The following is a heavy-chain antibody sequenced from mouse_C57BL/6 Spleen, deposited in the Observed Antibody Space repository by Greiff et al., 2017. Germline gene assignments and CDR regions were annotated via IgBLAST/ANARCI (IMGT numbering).Heavy chain of an antibody. CDR3: TFNGYGYAMDY. CDR2: IDPANGNT. Sequence: EVQLQQSVAELVRPGASVKLSCTASGFNIKNTYMHWVKQRPEQGLEWIGRIDPANGNTNYAPKFQGKATLTADTSSNTAYLQLSSLTAEDTAIYYVTFNGYGYAMDYWGQGTSVTVSS. CDR1: GFNIKNTY. J-gene: IGHJ4*01. D-gene: IGHD2-2*01. V-gene: IGHV14-3*01.